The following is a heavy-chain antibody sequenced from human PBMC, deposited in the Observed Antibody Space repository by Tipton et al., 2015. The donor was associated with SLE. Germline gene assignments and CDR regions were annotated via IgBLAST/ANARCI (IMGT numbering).Heavy chain of an antibody. V-gene: IGHV4-34*01. Sequence: TLSLTCAVYGGSLSGHYWSWIRQSPGKGLECIGESNDSGKTNYNPALESRATISVDTSRSQFSLRLTSVTAADTAVYYCARDREFAGLDPWGQGTLVTVSS. D-gene: IGHD3-10*01. CDR2: SNDSGKT. J-gene: IGHJ5*02. CDR1: GGSLSGHY. CDR3: ARDREFAGLDP.